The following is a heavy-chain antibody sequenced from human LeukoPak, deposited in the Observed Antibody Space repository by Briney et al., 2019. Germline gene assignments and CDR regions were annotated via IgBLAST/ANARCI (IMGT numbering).Heavy chain of an antibody. J-gene: IGHJ4*02. CDR1: GNPFTHYY. V-gene: IGHV1-46*01. CDR2: INPSGGST. CDR3: ARAYTYGLNY. D-gene: IGHD5-18*01. Sequence: ASVKVSCKASGNPFTHYYWHWVGKVLDQELEWMGTINPSGGSTSYAQKFQGRVTMTRDTSTSTVYMELSSLRTEDTAVFYCARAYTYGLNYWGQGTLVTVSS.